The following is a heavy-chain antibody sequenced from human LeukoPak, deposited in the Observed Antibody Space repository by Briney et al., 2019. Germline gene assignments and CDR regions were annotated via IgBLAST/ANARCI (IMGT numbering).Heavy chain of an antibody. Sequence: GGSLRLSCAASGFTFSSYSMNWVRQAPGKGLEWVANIKQDGSEKHYVDSVKGRFTISRDNAKNSLYLQMNSLRAEDTAVYYCATERAGERPRPLLSYYYMDVWGKGTTVTISS. CDR2: IKQDGSEK. J-gene: IGHJ6*03. CDR1: GFTFSSYS. D-gene: IGHD3-16*01. V-gene: IGHV3-7*01. CDR3: ATERAGERPRPLLSYYYMDV.